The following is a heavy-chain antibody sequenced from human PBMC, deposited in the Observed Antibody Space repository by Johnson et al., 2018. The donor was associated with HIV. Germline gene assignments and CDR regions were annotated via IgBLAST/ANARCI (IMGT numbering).Heavy chain of an antibody. Sequence: QMLLVESGGGVVRPGGSLRLSCAASGFTFSSYAMSWVRQAPGKGLEWVAVISYDGSNKYYADSVKGRFTISRDNSKNTLYLQMNSLRAEDTAVYYCAKEGWAAAQEGWGAFDVWGQGTMVTVSS. CDR3: AKEGWAAAQEGWGAFDV. CDR2: ISYDGSNK. V-gene: IGHV3-30*18. J-gene: IGHJ3*01. CDR1: GFTFSSYA. D-gene: IGHD6-13*01.